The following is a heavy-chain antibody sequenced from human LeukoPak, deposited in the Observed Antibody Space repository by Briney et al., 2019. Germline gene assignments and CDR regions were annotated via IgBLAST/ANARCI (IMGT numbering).Heavy chain of an antibody. V-gene: IGHV3-23*01. CDR3: GKYLQTTVGANDY. J-gene: IGHJ4*02. CDR1: GFTFSSYP. Sequence: GSLRLSCAASGFTFSSYPMNWVRQAPGEGLGWGSVISGSGGATFYGDSVQGRFTISRDNSRDTLYLQMNSLTAEDTAVYYCGKYLQTTVGANDYWGQGTLVTVSS. CDR2: ISGSGGAT. D-gene: IGHD1-26*01.